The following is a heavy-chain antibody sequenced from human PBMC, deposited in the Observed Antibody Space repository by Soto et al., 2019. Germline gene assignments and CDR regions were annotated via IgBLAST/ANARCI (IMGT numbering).Heavy chain of an antibody. CDR2: ISYDGSNK. J-gene: IGHJ6*02. V-gene: IGHV3-30*04. CDR1: GFTSSNYA. CDR3: ARDGYSYYGMDV. Sequence: GGSLRLSCAASGFTSSNYAMHWVRQAPGKGLEWVAVISYDGSNKYYADSVKGRFTISRDNSKNTLFLQMNSLSTEDTAVYYCARDGYSYYGMDVWGQGXTVTVSS.